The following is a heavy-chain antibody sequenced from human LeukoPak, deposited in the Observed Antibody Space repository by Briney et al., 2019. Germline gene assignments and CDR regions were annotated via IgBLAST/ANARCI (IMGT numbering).Heavy chain of an antibody. CDR1: GFIFSSYV. CDR2: MSGSGSST. CDR3: AKDLYDSSGSRYDY. D-gene: IGHD3-22*01. J-gene: IGHJ4*02. Sequence: PGGSLRLSCAASGFIFSSYVMSWVRQAPGKGLEWVSAMSGSGSSTWYADSVKGRLTISRDNSKNTLFLQMNSLRAEDTAVYYCAKDLYDSSGSRYDYWGQGTLVTVSS. V-gene: IGHV3-23*01.